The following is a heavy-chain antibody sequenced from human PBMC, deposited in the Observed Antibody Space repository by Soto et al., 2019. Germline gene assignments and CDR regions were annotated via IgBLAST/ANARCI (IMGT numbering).Heavy chain of an antibody. Sequence: PGGSLRLSCAASGVTFSNYWIHWVRQAPGKGPMWVSRINGVGTYTNYADSVRGRFSISRDNSENTVYLQMNSLRAEDTAMYYFVRDFRCSDFSGPGTPVTGSS. CDR1: GVTFSNYW. CDR2: INGVGTYT. V-gene: IGHV3-74*01. D-gene: IGHD2-8*01. J-gene: IGHJ4*02. CDR3: VRDFRCSDF.